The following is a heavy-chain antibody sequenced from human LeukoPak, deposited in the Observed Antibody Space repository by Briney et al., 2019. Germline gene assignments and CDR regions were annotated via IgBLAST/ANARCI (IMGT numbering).Heavy chain of an antibody. D-gene: IGHD5-24*01. CDR1: GDSITSSSSYY. CDR2: ISYSGST. V-gene: IGHV4-39*01. J-gene: IGHJ5*02. CDR3: ARHPSGRMWLQQGGWFDP. Sequence: PSETLSLTCTVSGDSITSSSSYYWGWIRQPPGKGLEWIGTISYSGSTYYNPSLKSRVTISVDTSKNQFSLKLTSVTAADTAVYYCARHPSGRMWLQQGGWFDPWGQGTLVTVSS.